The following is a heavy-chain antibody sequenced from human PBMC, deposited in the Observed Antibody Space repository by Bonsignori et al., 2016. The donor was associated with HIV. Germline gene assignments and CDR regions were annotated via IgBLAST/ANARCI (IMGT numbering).Heavy chain of an antibody. D-gene: IGHD5-24*01. CDR3: ARMAATRYYYYMDV. J-gene: IGHJ6*03. V-gene: IGHV4-59*01. Sequence: GSLRLSCTVSGGSISSYYWSWIRQPPGKGLEWIGYIYYSGSTNYNPSLKSRLTISVDTSKNQFSLKLSSVTAADTAEYYCARMAATRYYYYMDVWGKGTTVTVSS. CDR2: IYYSGST. CDR1: GGSISSYY.